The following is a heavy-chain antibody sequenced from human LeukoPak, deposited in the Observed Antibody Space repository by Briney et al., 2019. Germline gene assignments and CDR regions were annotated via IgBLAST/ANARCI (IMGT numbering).Heavy chain of an antibody. Sequence: SETLSLTCTVSGYSISSGYYWGWIRQPPGKGLEWIGRIYHSTTPYYHPCLKSRVTISVDTSKNQFSLKLRSVTAADTDVYYCARVLWFGKYYFDYWGQGTLVTVSS. D-gene: IGHD3-10*01. CDR2: IYHSTTP. V-gene: IGHV4-38-2*02. CDR1: GYSISSGYY. CDR3: ARVLWFGKYYFDY. J-gene: IGHJ4*02.